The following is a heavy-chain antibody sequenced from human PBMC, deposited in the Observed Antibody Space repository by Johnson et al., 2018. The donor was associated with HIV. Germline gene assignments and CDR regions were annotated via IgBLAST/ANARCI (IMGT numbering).Heavy chain of an antibody. CDR1: GFTFSSYA. Sequence: VQLVESGGGLVQPGGCLRLSCAASGFTFSSYAMSWVRQAPGKGLEWVSGISWNSGSIGYADSVKGRFTISRDNAKNSLYLQMNSLRAEYKALYYCAKSVVSGDSYSYAFDIWGQGTMVTVSS. J-gene: IGHJ3*02. CDR3: AKSVVSGDSYSYAFDI. CDR2: ISWNSGSI. V-gene: IGHV3-9*01. D-gene: IGHD3-10*01.